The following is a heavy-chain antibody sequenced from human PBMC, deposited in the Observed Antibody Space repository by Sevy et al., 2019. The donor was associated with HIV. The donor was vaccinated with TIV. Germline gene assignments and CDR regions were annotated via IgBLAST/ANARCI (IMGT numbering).Heavy chain of an antibody. CDR3: ARDGGTTTEAKGFDY. Sequence: GGSLRLSCVASAFSISSYSVNWVRQAPGKGLEWVSYISYSSGLIYYADSVQGRFTTSRDKAKNSLYLHMNSLRDEDTAVYYCARDGGTTTEAKGFDYWGQGILVTVSS. D-gene: IGHD4-17*01. J-gene: IGHJ4*02. CDR2: ISYSSGLI. V-gene: IGHV3-48*02. CDR1: AFSISSYS.